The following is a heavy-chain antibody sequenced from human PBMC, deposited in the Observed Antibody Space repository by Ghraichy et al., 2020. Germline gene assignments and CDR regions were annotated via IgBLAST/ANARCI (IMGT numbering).Heavy chain of an antibody. CDR3: AKGRAAAGYPPLFDY. J-gene: IGHJ4*02. CDR1: GFTFSSYA. V-gene: IGHV3-23*01. D-gene: IGHD5-12*01. Sequence: GGSLRLSCAASGFTFSSYAMSWVRQAPGKGLEWVSAISGSGGSTYYADSVKGRFTISRDNSKNTLYLQMNSLRAEDTAVYYCAKGRAAAGYPPLFDYWGQGTLVTVSS. CDR2: ISGSGGST.